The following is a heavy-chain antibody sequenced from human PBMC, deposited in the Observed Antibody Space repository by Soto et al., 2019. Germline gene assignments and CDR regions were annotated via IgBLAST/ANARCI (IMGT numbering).Heavy chain of an antibody. CDR1: GGSISSGGYS. D-gene: IGHD5-18*01. CDR2: IYHSGST. V-gene: IGHV4-30-2*01. CDR3: ARYTAMVPRRFDP. J-gene: IGHJ5*02. Sequence: KPSETLSLTCAVSGGSISSGGYSWSWIRQPPGKGLEWIGYIYHSGSTYYNPSLKSRVTISVDRSKNQFSLKLSSVTAADTAVYYCARYTAMVPRRFDPWGQGTLVTVSS.